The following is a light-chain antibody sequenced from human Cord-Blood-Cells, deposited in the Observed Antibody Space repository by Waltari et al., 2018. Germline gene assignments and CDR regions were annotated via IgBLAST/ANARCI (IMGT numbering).Light chain of an antibody. CDR1: SSDVCCYNS. V-gene: IGLV2-14*01. CDR3: SSYTSSSTLV. J-gene: IGLJ2*01. Sequence: QSALTQPASVSGSPGQSITISCPGTSSDVCCYNSVSWYQQHPGKAPKLMIYDVSNRPSGVSNRFSGSKSGNTASLTISGLQAEDEADYYCSSYTSSSTLVFGGGTKLTVL. CDR2: DVS.